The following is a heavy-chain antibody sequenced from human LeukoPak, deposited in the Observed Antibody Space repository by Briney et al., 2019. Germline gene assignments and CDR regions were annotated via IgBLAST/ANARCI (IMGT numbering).Heavy chain of an antibody. V-gene: IGHV4-59*01. CDR1: GGSISSYY. D-gene: IGHD1-26*01. CDR3: ARVGVWPGREMRPLDY. Sequence: SETLSLTCTVSGGSISSYYWSWIRQPPGKGLEWIGYIYYSGSTNYNPSLKSRVTISVDTSKNQFSLKLSSVTAADTAVYYCARVGVWPGREMRPLDYWGQGTLVTVSS. J-gene: IGHJ4*02. CDR2: IYYSGST.